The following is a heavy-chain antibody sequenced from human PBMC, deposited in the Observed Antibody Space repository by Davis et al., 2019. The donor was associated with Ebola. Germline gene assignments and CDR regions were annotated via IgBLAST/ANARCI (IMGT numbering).Heavy chain of an antibody. J-gene: IGHJ4*02. V-gene: IGHV3-21*01. Sequence: GESLKISCAASGFTFSAYTMNWVRQAPGRGLEWVSSITGNGLYIYYADALKGRFTISRDNAKNSLYLEINSLRAEDTAMYYCARDRGWLQHDYWGQGTLVTVSS. CDR1: GFTFSAYT. CDR2: ITGNGLYI. D-gene: IGHD5-24*01. CDR3: ARDRGWLQHDY.